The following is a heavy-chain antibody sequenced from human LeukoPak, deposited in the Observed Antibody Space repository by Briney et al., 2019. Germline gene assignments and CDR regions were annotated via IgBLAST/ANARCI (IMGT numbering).Heavy chain of an antibody. CDR2: TNHKGTT. CDR3: ARVVAIETTVTIDY. Sequence: PSETLSLTCGVSGGSFSGYFWTWIRQPPGKGLEWLGETNHKGTTNYNPSLNSRVSISVNRSKNQFSLKLSSVTAADTAVYYCARVVAIETTVTIDYWGQGTLVTVSS. J-gene: IGHJ4*02. CDR1: GGSFSGYF. V-gene: IGHV4-34*01. D-gene: IGHD4-17*01.